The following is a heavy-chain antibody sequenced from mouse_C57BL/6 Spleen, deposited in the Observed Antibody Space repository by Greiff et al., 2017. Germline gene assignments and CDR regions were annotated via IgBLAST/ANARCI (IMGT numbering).Heavy chain of an antibody. D-gene: IGHD1-1*01. J-gene: IGHJ4*01. CDR1: GYAFSSSW. V-gene: IGHV1-82*01. Sequence: VQLQQSGPELVKPGASVKISCKASGYAFSSSWMNWVKQRPGKGLEWIGRIYPGDGDTNYNGKFKGKATLTADKSSSTAYMQLSSLTSEDSAVYFCARELAYYGSSYAMDYWGQGTSVTVSS. CDR2: IYPGDGDT. CDR3: ARELAYYGSSYAMDY.